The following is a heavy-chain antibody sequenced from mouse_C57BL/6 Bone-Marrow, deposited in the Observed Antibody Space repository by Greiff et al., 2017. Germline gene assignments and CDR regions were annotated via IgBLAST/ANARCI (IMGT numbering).Heavy chain of an antibody. CDR2: IDPENGDT. CDR1: GFNIKDDY. Sequence: VTLKVSGAELVRPGASVKLSCTASGFNIKDDYMHWVKQRPEQGLEWIGWIDPENGDTEYASKFQGKATITADTSSNTAYLQLSSLTSEDTAVYYCTYYYGSSGWYFDVWGTGTTVTVSS. V-gene: IGHV14-4*01. CDR3: TYYYGSSGWYFDV. D-gene: IGHD1-1*01. J-gene: IGHJ1*03.